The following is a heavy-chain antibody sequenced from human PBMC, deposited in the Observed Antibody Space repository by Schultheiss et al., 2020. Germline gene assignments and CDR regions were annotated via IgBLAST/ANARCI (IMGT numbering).Heavy chain of an antibody. V-gene: IGHV3-30*03. CDR3: ARERSAMAIDY. CDR1: GFTFSSYG. Sequence: GESLKISCAASGFTFSSYGMHWVRQAPGKGLEWVAVISYDGSNKYYADSVKGRFTISRDNSKNTLYLQMNSLRAEDTAVYYCARERSAMAIDYWGQGTLVTVAS. D-gene: IGHD5-18*01. CDR2: ISYDGSNK. J-gene: IGHJ4*02.